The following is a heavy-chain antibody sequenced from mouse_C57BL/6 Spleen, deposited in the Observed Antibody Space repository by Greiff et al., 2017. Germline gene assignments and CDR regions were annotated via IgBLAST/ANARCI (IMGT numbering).Heavy chain of an antibody. CDR1: GYSFTSYY. CDR2: VFPGSGNT. CDR3: ARRGSDYSYYFDY. J-gene: IGHJ2*01. Sequence: VQLQQSGPELVKPGASVKISCKASGYSFTSYYIHWVKQRPGQGLEGIGWVFPGSGNTKYDEKFKGKATLTADTSSSTAYMQLSSLTSEDSAVYYCARRGSDYSYYFDYWGQGTTLTVSS. V-gene: IGHV1-66*01. D-gene: IGHD2-4*01.